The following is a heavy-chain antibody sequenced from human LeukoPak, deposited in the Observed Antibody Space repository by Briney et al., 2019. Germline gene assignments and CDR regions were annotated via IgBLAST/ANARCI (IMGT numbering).Heavy chain of an antibody. CDR3: ARGMEYYDFWSGYSEDDAFDI. D-gene: IGHD3-3*01. Sequence: KTSETLSLTGTVSGGSISSGGYYWSWLRQHPGKGLEWIGYIYYSGSTYYNPSLKSRVTISIDTSKNQFSLKLSSVTAADTAVYYCARGMEYYDFWSGYSEDDAFDIWGQGTMVTVSS. J-gene: IGHJ3*02. CDR2: IYYSGST. V-gene: IGHV4-31*03. CDR1: GGSISSGGYY.